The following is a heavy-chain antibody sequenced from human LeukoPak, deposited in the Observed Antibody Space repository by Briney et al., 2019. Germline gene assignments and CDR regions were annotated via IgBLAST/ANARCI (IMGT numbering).Heavy chain of an antibody. Sequence: PGGSLRLSCLTSGFTFVNASMSWVRQAPGKGLEWVGLMKSKPEGGTTFYAAPVRGRFTVSRDDSRNTLYLQMTSLTIGDTGVYYCTTGNPWGQGTLVTVSS. CDR1: GFTFVNAS. CDR3: TTGNP. CDR2: MKSKPEGGTT. J-gene: IGHJ5*02. V-gene: IGHV3-15*01.